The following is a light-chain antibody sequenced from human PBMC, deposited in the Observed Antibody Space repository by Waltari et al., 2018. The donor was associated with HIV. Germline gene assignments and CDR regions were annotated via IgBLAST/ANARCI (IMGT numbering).Light chain of an antibody. CDR1: SGRTSYA. J-gene: IGLJ3*02. Sequence: HLVLPHSPSASAPLGAPAKPTCTRSSGRTSYATAWHQKQAETGPRYLMKVNSDGSHNKGDGIPDRFSGSSSGAERYLTISGHQSEDEADYYCQTWATGIQVFGGGTKLTVL. CDR2: VNSDGSH. CDR3: QTWATGIQV. V-gene: IGLV4-69*01.